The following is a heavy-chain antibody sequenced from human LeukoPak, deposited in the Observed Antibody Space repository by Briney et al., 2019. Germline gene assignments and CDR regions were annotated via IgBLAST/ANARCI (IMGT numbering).Heavy chain of an antibody. J-gene: IGHJ4*02. CDR1: GFTFSSYS. Sequence: GGSLRLSCAASGFTFSSYSMNWVHQAPGKGLEWVSYISSSSSTIYYADSVKGRFTISRDNAKNSLYLQMNSLRAEDTAVYYCARDGGYWGQGTLVTVSS. CDR3: ARDGGY. V-gene: IGHV3-48*04. CDR2: ISSSSSTI. D-gene: IGHD2-15*01.